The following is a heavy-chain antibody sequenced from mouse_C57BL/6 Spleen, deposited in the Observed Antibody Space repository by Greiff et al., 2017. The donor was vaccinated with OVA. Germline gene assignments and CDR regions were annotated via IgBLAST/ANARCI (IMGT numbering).Heavy chain of an antibody. D-gene: IGHD1-1*01. V-gene: IGHV8-8*01. J-gene: IGHJ4*01. CDR2: IWWDDDK. Sequence: ESGPGILQPSQTLSLTCSFSGFSLSTFGMGVGWIRQPSGKGLEWLAHIWWDDDKYYNPALKSRLTISKDTSKNQVFLKIANVDTADTATYYCARIGITTVVATPSYYAMDYWGQGTSVTVSS. CDR3: ARIGITTVVATPSYYAMDY. CDR1: GFSLSTFGMG.